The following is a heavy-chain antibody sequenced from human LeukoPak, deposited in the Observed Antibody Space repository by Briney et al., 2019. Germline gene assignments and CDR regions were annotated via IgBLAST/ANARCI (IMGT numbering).Heavy chain of an antibody. J-gene: IGHJ4*02. Sequence: GRSLRLSCAASGFPFSSYGVHWVRQARGKGLEWVAVISYDGSKKYYANSVKGRFTISRDNSKNTIYLQTNSLRAEDTAVYYCAKDIQWLVPGAYFDYWGQGTLVTVSS. CDR1: GFPFSSYG. CDR3: AKDIQWLVPGAYFDY. CDR2: ISYDGSKK. D-gene: IGHD6-19*01. V-gene: IGHV3-30*18.